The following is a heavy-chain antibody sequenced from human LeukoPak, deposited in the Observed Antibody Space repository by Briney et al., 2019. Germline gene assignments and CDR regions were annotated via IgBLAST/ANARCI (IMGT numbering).Heavy chain of an antibody. D-gene: IGHD6-19*01. V-gene: IGHV3-48*02. CDR1: GFTFSNYA. J-gene: IGHJ4*02. CDR2: ISPTSSTI. Sequence: GGSLRLSCAASGFTFSNYAMHWVRQAPGKGLEWVSYISPTSSTIVYADSVKGRFTMSRDNAKNSLYLQINSLRDEDTAVYHCARGAYNSGPDYWGQGALVTVSS. CDR3: ARGAYNSGPDY.